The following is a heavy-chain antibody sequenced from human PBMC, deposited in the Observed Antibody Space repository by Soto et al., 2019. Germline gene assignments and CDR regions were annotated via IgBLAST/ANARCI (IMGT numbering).Heavy chain of an antibody. CDR1: GYGFTTYG. D-gene: IGHD1-1*01. CDR2: ISAHNGNT. CDR3: ARGRYGDY. V-gene: IGHV1-18*01. J-gene: IGHJ4*02. Sequence: QVHLVQSGAEVKKPGASVKVSCKGSGYGFTTYGITWVRQAPGQGLEWMAWISAHNGNTNYAQKLQGRVTVTSDTSTSTAYMELRSLRSDDTAVYYWARGRYGDYWGQGALVTVSS.